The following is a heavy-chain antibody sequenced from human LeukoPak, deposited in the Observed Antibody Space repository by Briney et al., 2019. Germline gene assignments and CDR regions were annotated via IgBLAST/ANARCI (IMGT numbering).Heavy chain of an antibody. CDR1: GGSITNYY. Sequence: PSETLSLTCSVSGGSITNYYWSWIRQPPGKGLEWIGYIYYSGSTKYNPSLRSRVTMSADTSKNQFSLKLTSVTAADTAIYYCARLTDHYYYYGMDVWGQGTTVTVSS. V-gene: IGHV4-59*08. CDR3: ARLTDHYYYYGMDV. CDR2: IYYSGST. J-gene: IGHJ6*02.